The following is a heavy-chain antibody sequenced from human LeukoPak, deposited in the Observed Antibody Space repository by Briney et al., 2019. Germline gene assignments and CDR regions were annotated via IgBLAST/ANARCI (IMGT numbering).Heavy chain of an antibody. Sequence: GASVKVSCKASGYTFTSYDINWVRQAAGQGLEWMGWVNPNSGNTGYAQKFQGRVTMTRNTSISTAYMELSSLRSEDTAVYYCATGLRGKWYFDYWGQGTLVTVSS. V-gene: IGHV1-8*01. CDR1: GYTFTSYD. D-gene: IGHD1-26*01. CDR2: VNPNSGNT. J-gene: IGHJ4*02. CDR3: ATGLRGKWYFDY.